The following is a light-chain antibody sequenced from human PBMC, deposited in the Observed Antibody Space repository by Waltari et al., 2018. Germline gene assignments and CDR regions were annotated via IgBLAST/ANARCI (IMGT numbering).Light chain of an antibody. J-gene: IGKJ1*01. Sequence: EIVLTQSPGTLSLSPGERATLSCRASQSVSRSLAWYQQKPGQAPRLLIYDASSRATGIPDRCSGGGSGTDFSLTISRLEPEDFAVYYCQKYVSLPATFGQGTKVEIK. CDR2: DAS. CDR3: QKYVSLPAT. V-gene: IGKV3-20*01. CDR1: QSVSRS.